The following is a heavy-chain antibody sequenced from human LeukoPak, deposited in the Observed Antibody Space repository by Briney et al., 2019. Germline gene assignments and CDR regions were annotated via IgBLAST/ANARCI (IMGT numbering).Heavy chain of an antibody. V-gene: IGHV3-48*03. CDR3: ASTFYGSGSYVNWFDP. CDR2: ISSSGNTI. D-gene: IGHD3-10*01. J-gene: IGHJ5*02. Sequence: PGGSLRLSCAASGFPFSTYEMSWVRQAPGKGLEWISYISSSGNTIYYADSVKGRLTISRDNAKNSLYLQMNSLRVEDTALYYCASTFYGSGSYVNWFDPWGQGTLVTVSS. CDR1: GFPFSTYE.